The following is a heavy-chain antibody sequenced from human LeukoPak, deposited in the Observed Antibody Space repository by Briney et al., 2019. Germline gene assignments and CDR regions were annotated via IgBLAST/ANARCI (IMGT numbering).Heavy chain of an antibody. D-gene: IGHD6-13*01. CDR3: AREVVAAAGTVDY. Sequence: PSETLSLACTVSGYSISSGYYWGWIRQPPGKGLEWIGSIYHSGSTYYNPSLKSRVTISVDTSKNQFFLKLSSVTAADTAVYYCAREVVAAAGTVDYWGQGTLVTVSS. V-gene: IGHV4-38-2*02. J-gene: IGHJ4*02. CDR2: IYHSGST. CDR1: GYSISSGYY.